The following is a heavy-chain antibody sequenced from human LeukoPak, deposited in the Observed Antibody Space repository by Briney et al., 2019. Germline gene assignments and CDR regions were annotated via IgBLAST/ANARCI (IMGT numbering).Heavy chain of an antibody. V-gene: IGHV4-59*01. J-gene: IGHJ3*02. CDR2: IYNSGST. CDR1: GGSFSSFY. Sequence: PSETLSLTCAVYGGSFSSFYWSWIRQPPGKGLEWIGYIYNSGSTNYNASLKSRVTISVDTSKNQFSLKLSSVTAADTAVYYCARTNYDILTGSPNDGFEIWGQGTMVTVSS. D-gene: IGHD3-9*01. CDR3: ARTNYDILTGSPNDGFEI.